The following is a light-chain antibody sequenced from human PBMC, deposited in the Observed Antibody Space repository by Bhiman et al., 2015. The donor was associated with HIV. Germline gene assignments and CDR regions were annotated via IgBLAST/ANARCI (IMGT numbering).Light chain of an antibody. CDR1: SSDVGSYNL. CDR3: ISYTSSITWV. V-gene: IGLV2-14*02. CDR2: EVS. Sequence: QSALTQPASVSGSPGQSITISCTGTSSDVGSYNLVSWYQQHPGKAPKLMIYEVSKRPAGVSDRFSGSKSGNTASLTISGLQAEDEADYYCISYTSSITWVFGGGTKLTVL. J-gene: IGLJ3*02.